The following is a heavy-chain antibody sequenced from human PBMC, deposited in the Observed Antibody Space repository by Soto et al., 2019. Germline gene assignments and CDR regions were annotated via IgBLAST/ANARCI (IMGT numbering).Heavy chain of an antibody. CDR1: GFTFSSYA. CDR3: AKFPLLYYYGSGTSSALYYGMDV. CDR2: ISGSGGST. D-gene: IGHD3-10*01. Sequence: GGSLRLSCAASGFTFSSYAMSWVRQAPGKGLEWVSAISGSGGSTYYADSVKGRFTISRDNSKNTLYLNMNSLRAEDTAIYYCAKFPLLYYYGSGTSSALYYGMDVWGQGTTVTVSS. J-gene: IGHJ6*02. V-gene: IGHV3-23*01.